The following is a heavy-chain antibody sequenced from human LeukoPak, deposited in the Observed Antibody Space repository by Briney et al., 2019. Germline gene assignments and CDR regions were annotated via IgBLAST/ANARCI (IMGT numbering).Heavy chain of an antibody. V-gene: IGHV4-39*01. D-gene: IGHD2-15*01. J-gene: IGHJ5*02. Sequence: SETLSLTCSVSGGSISSSSYYWVWIRQPPGKGLEWIATIHNSGATYYNPSLKSRVTISVDTSKNQFSLKLRFVIAADTAGYSCARYCSGGSCDSSNWFDPWGQGTLVTVSS. CDR1: GGSISSSSYY. CDR3: ARYCSGGSCDSSNWFDP. CDR2: IHNSGAT.